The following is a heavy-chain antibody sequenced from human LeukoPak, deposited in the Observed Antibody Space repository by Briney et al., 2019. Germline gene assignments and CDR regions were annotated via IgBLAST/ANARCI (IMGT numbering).Heavy chain of an antibody. CDR3: ARDRNVGDAFDI. CDR1: GGSISSGGYY. CDR2: IYYSGST. J-gene: IGHJ3*02. V-gene: IGHV4-31*02. Sequence: SQTLSLTCTVSGGSISSGGYYWSWIRQHPGKGLEWIGYIYYSGSTYYNPSLKSRVTISVDTSKNQFSLKLSSMTAADTAVYYCARDRNVGDAFDIWGQGTMVTVSS. D-gene: IGHD3-10*01.